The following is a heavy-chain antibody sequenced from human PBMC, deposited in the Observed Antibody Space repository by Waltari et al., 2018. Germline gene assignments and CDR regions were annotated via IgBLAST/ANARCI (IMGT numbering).Heavy chain of an antibody. CDR2: IYYSGRT. D-gene: IGHD3-10*01. CDR1: VGSISIYY. J-gene: IGHJ4*02. Sequence: QVQLQESGPGLVQPSETLSLTCTVSVGSISIYYCSWIRQPPGKGLEWIGYIYYSGRTNYNPSLKSRVTISVDTSKNQFSLKLSSVTAADTAVYYCARGSLLWFGELSHSFDYWGQGTLVTVSS. V-gene: IGHV4-59*01. CDR3: ARGSLLWFGELSHSFDY.